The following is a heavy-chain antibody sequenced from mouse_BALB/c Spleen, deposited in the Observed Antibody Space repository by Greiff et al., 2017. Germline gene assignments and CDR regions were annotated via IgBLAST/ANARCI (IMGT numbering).Heavy chain of an antibody. CDR3: ARYERWDAFAY. Sequence: EVQLQQSGPGLVKPSQSLSLTCTVTGYSITSDYAWNWIRQFPGNKLEWMGYISYSGSTSYNPSLKSRISITRDTSKNQFFLQLNSVTTEDTATYYCARYERWDAFAYGGQGTLVTVSA. D-gene: IGHD4-1*01. CDR2: ISYSGST. CDR1: GYSITSDYA. V-gene: IGHV3-2*02. J-gene: IGHJ3*01.